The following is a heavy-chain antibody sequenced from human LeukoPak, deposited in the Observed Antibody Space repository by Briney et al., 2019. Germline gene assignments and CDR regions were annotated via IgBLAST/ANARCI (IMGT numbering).Heavy chain of an antibody. Sequence: GGSVRLSCAASGFTVSSNYMSWVRQAPGKGLEGVSVIYSGGSTYYADSVKGRFTISRDNSKNTLYLQMNSLRAEDTAVYYCARLFLDYDILTGYPISYYFDYWGQGTLVTVSS. CDR1: GFTVSSNY. CDR2: IYSGGST. D-gene: IGHD3-9*01. V-gene: IGHV3-53*01. J-gene: IGHJ4*02. CDR3: ARLFLDYDILTGYPISYYFDY.